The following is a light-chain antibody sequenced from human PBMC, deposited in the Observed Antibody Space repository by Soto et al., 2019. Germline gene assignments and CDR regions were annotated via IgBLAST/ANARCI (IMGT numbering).Light chain of an antibody. CDR1: ISNIVGNS. J-gene: IGLJ1*01. CDR3: GSWDSSLSAYV. CDR2: DDD. Sequence: QSLLTQPPSVSAAPGQRFTISCSGSISNIVGNSVSWYQQLPGTAPKLLIYDDDKRPSVIPDRFSGSKSGTSATLGITGFQTGDEADHYCGSWDSSLSAYVFGTGTKVTVL. V-gene: IGLV1-51*01.